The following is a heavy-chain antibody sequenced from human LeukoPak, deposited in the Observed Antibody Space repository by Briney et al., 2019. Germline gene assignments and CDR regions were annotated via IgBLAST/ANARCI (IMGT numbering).Heavy chain of an antibody. CDR2: ISYDGSNK. CDR3: ARDFLGAFDI. Sequence: GGSLRLSCAASGFTFSSYAMHWVRQAPGKRLEWVAVISYDGSNKYYADSVKGRFTISRDNSKNTLYLQMNSLRAEDTAVYYCARDFLGAFDIWGQGTMVTVSS. J-gene: IGHJ3*02. V-gene: IGHV3-30*04. D-gene: IGHD3-10*01. CDR1: GFTFSSYA.